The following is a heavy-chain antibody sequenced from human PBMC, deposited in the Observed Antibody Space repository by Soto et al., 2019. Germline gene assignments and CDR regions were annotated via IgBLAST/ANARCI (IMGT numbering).Heavy chain of an antibody. Sequence: LTWSVEGGSFIGHYWSWIRQHPGKGLEWIGEINHSRSTNYNPSLESRVTISVDTSTNQFSLKLSSVTAADTAVYYCASSYGSGRYQRMYTVFAPWGHGTLVTVSS. CDR1: GGSFIGHY. V-gene: IGHV4-34*01. CDR3: ASSYGSGRYQRMYTVFAP. D-gene: IGHD3-10*01. CDR2: INHSRST. J-gene: IGHJ5*02.